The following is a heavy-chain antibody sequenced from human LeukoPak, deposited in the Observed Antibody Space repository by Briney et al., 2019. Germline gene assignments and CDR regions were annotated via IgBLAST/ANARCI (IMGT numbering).Heavy chain of an antibody. J-gene: IGHJ4*02. Sequence: SETLSLTCAVYGGSFSGYYWSWIRQPPGKGLEWIGEINHSGSTNYNPSLKSRVTISVDTSKNQFSLKLSSVTAADTAVYYCASGVRLVTFCGVGLLDYWGQRNLVTVSS. V-gene: IGHV4-34*01. D-gene: IGHD3-3*01. CDR3: ASGVRLVTFCGVGLLDY. CDR2: INHSGST. CDR1: GGSFSGYY.